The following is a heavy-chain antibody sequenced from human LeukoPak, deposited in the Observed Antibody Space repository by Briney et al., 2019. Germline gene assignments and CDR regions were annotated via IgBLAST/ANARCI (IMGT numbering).Heavy chain of an antibody. Sequence: PGGSLRLSCAASGFTFSSYEMIWVRRAPGKGLEWVSYISSSGSTIYYADSVKGRFTISRDNAKNSLYQQMNSLRAEDTAVYYCAREKAGAFDYRGQGTLVTVSS. V-gene: IGHV3-48*03. D-gene: IGHD6-19*01. CDR1: GFTFSSYE. CDR3: AREKAGAFDY. J-gene: IGHJ4*02. CDR2: ISSSGSTI.